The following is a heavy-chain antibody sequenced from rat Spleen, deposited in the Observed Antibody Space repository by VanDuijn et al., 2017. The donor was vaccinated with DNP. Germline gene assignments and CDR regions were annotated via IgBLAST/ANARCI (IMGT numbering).Heavy chain of an antibody. D-gene: IGHD5-1*01. Sequence: EVQLVESGGGLVQPGNSLKLSCATSGFTFSTAWMYWYRQFPEKRLEWVARIKAKSSNYATDYTESVKGRFTISRDDSKSSIYLQMNNLKEEDTAIYYCTCGPDWELHYWGQGVMVTVSS. CDR1: GFTFSTAW. CDR2: IKAKSSNYAT. V-gene: IGHV6-6*01. CDR3: TCGPDWELHY. J-gene: IGHJ2*01.